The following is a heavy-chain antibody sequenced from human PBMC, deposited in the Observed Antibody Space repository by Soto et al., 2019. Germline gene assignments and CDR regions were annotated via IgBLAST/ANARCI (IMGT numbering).Heavy chain of an antibody. CDR3: ASPSNPSRDGYNYFDP. V-gene: IGHV1-69*13. D-gene: IGHD5-12*01. J-gene: IGHJ5*02. Sequence: GASVKVSCKASGYAFTWFNIHWVRQAPGQRLEWMGGIIPIFGTANYAQKFQGRVTITADESTSTAYMELSSLRSEDTAVYYCASPSNPSRDGYNYFDPWGQGTLVTVSS. CDR1: GYAFTWFN. CDR2: IIPIFGTA.